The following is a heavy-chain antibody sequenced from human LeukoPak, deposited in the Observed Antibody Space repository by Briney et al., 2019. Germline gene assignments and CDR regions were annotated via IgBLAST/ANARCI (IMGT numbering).Heavy chain of an antibody. Sequence: ASVKVSCKASGYTFTSYAMNWVRQAPGQGLEWMGWINTNTGNPTYAQGFTGRFVFSLDTSVSTAYLQISSLKAEDTAVYYCAREYDYYGSGSYQGAYYYYGMDVWGQGTTVTVSS. D-gene: IGHD3-10*01. V-gene: IGHV7-4-1*02. J-gene: IGHJ6*02. CDR1: GYTFTSYA. CDR2: INTNTGNP. CDR3: AREYDYYGSGSYQGAYYYYGMDV.